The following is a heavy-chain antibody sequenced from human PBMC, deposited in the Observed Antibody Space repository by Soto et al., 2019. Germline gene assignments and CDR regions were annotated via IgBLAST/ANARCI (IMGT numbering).Heavy chain of an antibody. CDR1: GFSFTNAW. V-gene: IGHV3-15*07. J-gene: IGHJ4*02. CDR3: TTGMSCPKNC. Sequence: EAQLVESGGGLVNPGGSLRLSCAASGFSFTNAWMNWVRQAPGKGLEWVGRIKSKTDGGTADYAPPVKGRFTISRDESKNTLYLQMNSLNTEDTAVYYCTTGMSCPKNCWGQGTLVTVSS. CDR2: IKSKTDGGTA. D-gene: IGHD2-15*01.